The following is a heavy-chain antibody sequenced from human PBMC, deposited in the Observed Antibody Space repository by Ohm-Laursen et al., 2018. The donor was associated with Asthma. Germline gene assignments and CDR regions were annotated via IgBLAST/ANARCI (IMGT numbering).Heavy chain of an antibody. CDR2: ISSSSSYI. Sequence: SLRLSCAASGFTFSSYSMNWVRQAPGKGLEWVSSISSSSSYIYYADSVKGRFTISRDNAKNSLYLQMNSLRAEDTAVYYCASSSGYYDFWSGYLDYYYYGMDVWGQGTTVTVSS. D-gene: IGHD3-3*01. J-gene: IGHJ6*02. CDR3: ASSSGYYDFWSGYLDYYYYGMDV. V-gene: IGHV3-21*01. CDR1: GFTFSSYS.